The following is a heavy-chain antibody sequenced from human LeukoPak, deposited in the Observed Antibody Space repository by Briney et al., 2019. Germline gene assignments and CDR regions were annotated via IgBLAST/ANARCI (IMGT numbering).Heavy chain of an antibody. CDR2: ISSGGGTI. V-gene: IGHV3-48*03. Sequence: TGGSLRLSCAASGFTFSTYEMNWVRQAPGKGLEWVSYISSGGGTIYYADSVKGRFTISRDNAKNSLYLQMNSLRAEDTAVYYCARDHYYGSGSPDYIDVWGKGTTVTISS. CDR1: GFTFSTYE. J-gene: IGHJ6*03. D-gene: IGHD3-10*01. CDR3: ARDHYYGSGSPDYIDV.